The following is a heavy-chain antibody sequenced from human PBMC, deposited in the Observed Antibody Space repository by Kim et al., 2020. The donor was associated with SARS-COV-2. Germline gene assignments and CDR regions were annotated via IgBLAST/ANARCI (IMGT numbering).Heavy chain of an antibody. J-gene: IGHJ4*02. V-gene: IGHV3-33*08. CDR3: ARDDILTGYTIDY. CDR1: GFTFSDYG. D-gene: IGHD3-9*01. Sequence: GGSLRLSCAASGFTFSDYGMHWVRQAPGKGLEWVAVIWHDGSNKFYADSVKGRFTIYRDDTKNTLHLQMNSLRVEDTAVYYCARDDILTGYTIDYWGQGTLVTVSS. CDR2: IWHDGSNK.